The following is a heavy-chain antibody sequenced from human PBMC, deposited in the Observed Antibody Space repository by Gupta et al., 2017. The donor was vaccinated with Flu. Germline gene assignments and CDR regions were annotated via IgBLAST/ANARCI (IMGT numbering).Heavy chain of an antibody. J-gene: IGHJ3*02. CDR2: IIPICGTA. CDR3: ARDFGYCSSTSCYFDYSNSRLDAFDI. V-gene: IGHV1-69*06. Sequence: IIPICGTANYAQKFQGRVTITADKSTSTAYMELSSLRSEDTAVYYCARDFGYCSSTSCYFDYSNSRLDAFDIWGQGTMVTVSS. D-gene: IGHD2-2*03.